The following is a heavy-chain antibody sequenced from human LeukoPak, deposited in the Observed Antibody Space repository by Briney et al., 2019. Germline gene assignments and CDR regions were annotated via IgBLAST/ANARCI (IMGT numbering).Heavy chain of an antibody. Sequence: PSETLSLTCTVSGGSISSYYWSWIRQPAGKGLEWIGRIYTSGSTNYNPSLKSRVTMSVDTSKYQFSLKLSSVTAADTAVYYCACKTNSSGYYVFDYWGQGTLVTVSS. J-gene: IGHJ4*02. V-gene: IGHV4-4*07. CDR2: IYTSGST. D-gene: IGHD3-22*01. CDR3: ACKTNSSGYYVFDY. CDR1: GGSISSYY.